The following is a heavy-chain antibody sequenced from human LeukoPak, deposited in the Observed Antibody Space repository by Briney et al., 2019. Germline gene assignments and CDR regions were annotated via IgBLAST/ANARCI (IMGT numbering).Heavy chain of an antibody. CDR2: IYTSGST. J-gene: IGHJ5*02. CDR1: GGSISSGSYY. V-gene: IGHV4-61*02. Sequence: SETLSLTCTVSGGSISSGSYYWSWIRQPAGKGLEWIGRIYTSGSTNYNPSLKSRVTISVDTYKNQFSLKLSSVTAADTAVYYCARVVAALLDNWFDPWGQGTLVTVSS. CDR3: ARVVAALLDNWFDP. D-gene: IGHD2-15*01.